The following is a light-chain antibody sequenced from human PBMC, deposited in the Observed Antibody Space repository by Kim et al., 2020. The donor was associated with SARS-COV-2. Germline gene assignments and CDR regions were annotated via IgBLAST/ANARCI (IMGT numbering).Light chain of an antibody. CDR1: QSVSSN. V-gene: IGKV3-15*01. Sequence: PGERATLSCRASQSVSSNLAWYQQKPGQAPRLLIYGASTRATGIPARFSGSGSGTEFTLTISSLQSEDFAVYYCQQYNNWPPWYTFGQGTKLEIK. J-gene: IGKJ2*01. CDR3: QQYNNWPPWYT. CDR2: GAS.